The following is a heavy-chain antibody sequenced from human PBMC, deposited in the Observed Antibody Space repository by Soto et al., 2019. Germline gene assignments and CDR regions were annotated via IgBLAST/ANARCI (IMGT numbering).Heavy chain of an antibody. D-gene: IGHD4-17*01. Sequence: QLQLQESGPGLVKPSETLSLTCTVSGGSISSSSYYWGWIRQPPGKGLEWIGSIYYSGSTYYNPSLKSRVTISVDTTKNQFSLKLSSVTAADTAVYYCARLRWQNWFDPWGQGTLVTVSS. CDR3: ARLRWQNWFDP. CDR2: IYYSGST. CDR1: GGSISSSSYY. V-gene: IGHV4-39*01. J-gene: IGHJ5*02.